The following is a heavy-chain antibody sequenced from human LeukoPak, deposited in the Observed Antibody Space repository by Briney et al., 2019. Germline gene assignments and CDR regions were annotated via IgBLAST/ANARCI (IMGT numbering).Heavy chain of an antibody. V-gene: IGHV4-34*01. Sequence: KTSETLSLTCAVYGGSFSGYYWSWIRQPPGKGLEWIGEINHSGSTNYNPSLKSRVTISVDTSKNQFSLKLTSVTAADTAVYYCARSQARLGWFDPWGQGALVTVSS. J-gene: IGHJ5*02. CDR1: GGSFSGYY. CDR3: ARSQARLGWFDP. CDR2: INHSGST. D-gene: IGHD6-19*01.